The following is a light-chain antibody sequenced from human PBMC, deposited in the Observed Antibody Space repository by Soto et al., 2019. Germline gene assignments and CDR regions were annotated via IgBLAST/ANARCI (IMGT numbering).Light chain of an antibody. CDR1: QSVSSTY. J-gene: IGKJ4*01. Sequence: IVLTQSPGTLSLSPGERATLSCRASQSVSSTYLAWYHQKPGQAPRLLIYSASSRATGIPDRFSGSGSGTDFTLTISRLETEDVTVYYCQHYGSLVLTFGGGTKVEIK. V-gene: IGKV3-20*01. CDR2: SAS. CDR3: QHYGSLVLT.